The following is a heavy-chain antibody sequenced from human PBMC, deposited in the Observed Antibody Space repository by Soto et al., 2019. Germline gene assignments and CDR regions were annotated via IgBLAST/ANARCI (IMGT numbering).Heavy chain of an antibody. CDR1: GFTFGNYW. Sequence: GGTLRLSCAASGFTFGNYWMHWVRQAPGKGLEWVSRMNSDGSTTNYADSVKGRFTVSRDNTRNTLHLQMNSLRAEDTAVYYCAKDLYVQPPSGWFDPWGQGTVVTVSS. CDR3: AKDLYVQPPSGWFDP. V-gene: IGHV3-74*01. J-gene: IGHJ5*02. D-gene: IGHD1-26*01. CDR2: MNSDGSTT.